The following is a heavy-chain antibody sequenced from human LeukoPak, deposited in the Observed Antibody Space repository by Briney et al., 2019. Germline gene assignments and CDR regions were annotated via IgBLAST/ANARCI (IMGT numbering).Heavy chain of an antibody. CDR3: AREPEPAITMVRGEVFDI. CDR2: IIPGFGTA. V-gene: IGHV1-69*13. Sequence: ASVKVSCKASGGTFSSYVVSWVRQAPGQGLEWMGGIIPGFGTANYAQKFQGTVTINADVSATTVYMVLNSQRSEDTAVYYCAREPEPAITMVRGEVFDIWGQGTMVIVSS. D-gene: IGHD3-10*01. CDR1: GGTFSSYV. J-gene: IGHJ3*02.